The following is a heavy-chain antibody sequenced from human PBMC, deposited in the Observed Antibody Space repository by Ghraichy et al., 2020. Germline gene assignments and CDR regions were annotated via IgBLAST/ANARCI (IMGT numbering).Heavy chain of an antibody. V-gene: IGHV3-23*01. CDR3: AKEVDARGYSDL. D-gene: IGHD2-15*01. Sequence: GGSLRLSCVASGFSFSNYAMSWVRQAPGKGLEWVSAISGRGDRTYYTDSAKGRFTISRDNSKNTLYLQMNSLRAEDSALYYCAKEVDARGYSDLWGRGTLVTVSS. J-gene: IGHJ2*01. CDR1: GFSFSNYA. CDR2: ISGRGDRT.